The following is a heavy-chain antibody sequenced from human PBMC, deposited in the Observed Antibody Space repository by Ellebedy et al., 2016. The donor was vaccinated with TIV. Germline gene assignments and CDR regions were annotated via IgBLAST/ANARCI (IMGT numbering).Heavy chain of an antibody. V-gene: IGHV4-4*02. J-gene: IGHJ5*02. D-gene: IGHD3-10*01. CDR1: GGSISSSTW. CDR2: IYHSGST. Sequence: SETLSLTCAVSGGSISSSTWWSWVRQSPGKGLEWIGEIYHSGSTYYNPSLKSRVTISVDTSKNQFSLKLTSVTAADTAEYYCARWFGELLYVRWFDPWGQGTLVTVSS. CDR3: ARWFGELLYVRWFDP.